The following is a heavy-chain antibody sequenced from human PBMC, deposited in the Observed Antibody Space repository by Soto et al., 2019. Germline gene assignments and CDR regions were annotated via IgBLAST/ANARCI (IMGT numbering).Heavy chain of an antibody. CDR1: GGSVSSGSYY. CDR2: IYYSGST. CDR3: ARGSSGYLYYYYGMDV. D-gene: IGHD3-22*01. Sequence: PSETLSLTCTVSGGSVSSGSYYWSWIRQPPGKGLEWIGYIYYSGSTNYNPSLKSRVTISVDTSKNQFSLKLSSVTAADTAVYYCARGSSGYLYYYYGMDVWGQGNTVTLYS. V-gene: IGHV4-61*01. J-gene: IGHJ6*02.